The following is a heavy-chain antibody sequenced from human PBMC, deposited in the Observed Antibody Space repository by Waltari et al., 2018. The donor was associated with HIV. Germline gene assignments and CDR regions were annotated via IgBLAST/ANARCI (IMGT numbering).Heavy chain of an antibody. CDR1: GVTFSRTA. CDR2: SRASGGMT. D-gene: IGHD4-17*01. V-gene: IGHV3-23*01. CDR3: AKVNTLTTQRRSYLES. Sequence: EVQLLESGGGLLKLGGSLRLSCAVSGVTFSRTAMSWVRQAPGNGREWVQVSRASGGMTYDTDSVKGRFTISRDKSKNTLYLQLNSLRAEDTAVYYCAKVNTLTTQRRSYLESWGQGTQVTVSS. J-gene: IGHJ4*02.